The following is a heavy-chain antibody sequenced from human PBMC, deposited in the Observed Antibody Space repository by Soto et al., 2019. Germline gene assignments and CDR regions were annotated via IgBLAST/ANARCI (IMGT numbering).Heavy chain of an antibody. J-gene: IGHJ3*02. CDR2: IKQDGSEK. CDR3: ATSRDYAFDI. Sequence: EVQLVESGGDLVQPGGSLRLSCAASGFRFSAYWMSWVRQAPGKGLEWVAHIKQDGSEKYYVDSGKGRFTISRDNAKNSLYLQMNSLRAEDTAVYYCATSRDYAFDIWGQGTMVTVSS. V-gene: IGHV3-7*01. CDR1: GFRFSAYW.